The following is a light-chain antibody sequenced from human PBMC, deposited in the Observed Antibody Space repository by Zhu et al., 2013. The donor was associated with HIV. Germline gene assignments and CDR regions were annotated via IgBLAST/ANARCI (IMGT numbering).Light chain of an antibody. CDR3: QQYNNYYVT. CDR2: DAS. V-gene: IGKV1-5*01. J-gene: IGKJ5*01. Sequence: DIQMTQSPSTLSASVGDRVSITCRASQSISSWLAWYQQKAGKAPKLLIYDASSLESGVPSRFSGSGSGTEFTLTISSLQPDDFATYYCQQYNNYYVTFGQGTRLEIK. CDR1: QSISSW.